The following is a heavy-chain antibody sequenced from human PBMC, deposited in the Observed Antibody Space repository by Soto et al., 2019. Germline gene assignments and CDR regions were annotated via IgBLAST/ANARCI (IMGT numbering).Heavy chain of an antibody. Sequence: GASVKVSCKASGGTFSSYAISWVRQAPGQGLEWMGGIIPIFGTANYAQKFQGRVTITADESTSTAYMELSSLRSEDTAVYYCARARTTPYSGSYRHLHYYGMDVWGQGTTVTVSS. D-gene: IGHD1-26*01. J-gene: IGHJ6*02. V-gene: IGHV1-69*13. CDR1: GGTFSSYA. CDR2: IIPIFGTA. CDR3: ARARTTPYSGSYRHLHYYGMDV.